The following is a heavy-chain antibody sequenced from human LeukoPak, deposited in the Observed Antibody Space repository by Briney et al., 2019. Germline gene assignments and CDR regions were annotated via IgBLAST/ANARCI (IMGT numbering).Heavy chain of an antibody. Sequence: GESLKISCKGSGYSFTSYWIGWVRQMPGKGLEWMGIIYPGDSDTRYSPSFQGQVTISADKSISTAYLQWSSLKASDTAMYYCAGMSVGATQQYYFDYWGQGTLVTVSS. V-gene: IGHV5-51*01. CDR1: GYSFTSYW. CDR2: IYPGDSDT. D-gene: IGHD1-26*01. CDR3: AGMSVGATQQYYFDY. J-gene: IGHJ4*02.